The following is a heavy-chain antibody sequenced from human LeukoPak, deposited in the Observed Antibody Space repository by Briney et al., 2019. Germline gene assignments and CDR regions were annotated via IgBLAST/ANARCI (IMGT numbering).Heavy chain of an antibody. D-gene: IGHD1-26*01. V-gene: IGHV4-39*01. CDR1: GGSISSSSYY. J-gene: IGHJ4*02. Sequence: SETLSLTCTVSGGSISSSSYYWGWIRQPPGKGLEWIGSIYYSGSTYYNPSLKSRVTISVDTSKNQFSLKLSSVTAADTAVYYCARGSEGATTGYFDYWGQGTLVTVSS. CDR2: IYYSGST. CDR3: ARGSEGATTGYFDY.